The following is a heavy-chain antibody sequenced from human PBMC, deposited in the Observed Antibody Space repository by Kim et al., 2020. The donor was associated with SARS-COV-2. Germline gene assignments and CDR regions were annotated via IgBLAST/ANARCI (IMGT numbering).Heavy chain of an antibody. CDR2: IKPDGSEK. V-gene: IGHV3-7*01. CDR1: GFTLSGHC. D-gene: IGHD1-26*01. J-gene: IGHJ4*02. CDR3: ARGSVNLLL. Sequence: GGSLRLSCAASGFTLSGHCMTWVRQAPGKGLEWVAHIKPDGSEKNYAESVKGRFTISRDNAEKSVSLQMNSLRAEDTAIYYCARGSVNLLLWGQGNLVTV.